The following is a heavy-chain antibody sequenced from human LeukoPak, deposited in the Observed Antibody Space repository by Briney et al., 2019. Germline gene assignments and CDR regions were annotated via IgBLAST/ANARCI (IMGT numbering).Heavy chain of an antibody. Sequence: GESLKISCKGSGYGFTSYWIGWVRQMPGKGLEWMGIIYPGDSDTRYSPSFQGQVTISADKSISTAYLQWSSLKASDTATYYCASANYYGSGSYYTGDNWFDPWGQGTLVTVSS. D-gene: IGHD3-10*01. CDR2: IYPGDSDT. CDR3: ASANYYGSGSYYTGDNWFDP. V-gene: IGHV5-51*01. J-gene: IGHJ5*02. CDR1: GYGFTSYW.